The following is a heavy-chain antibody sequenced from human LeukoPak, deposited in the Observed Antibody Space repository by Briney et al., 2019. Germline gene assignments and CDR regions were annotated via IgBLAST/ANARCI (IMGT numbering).Heavy chain of an antibody. J-gene: IGHJ4*02. D-gene: IGHD6-19*01. Sequence: GGSLRPSCAASGFAFSSYSMNWVRQAPGKGLEWVSSISSSSSYIYYADSVKGRFTISRDNAKNSLYLQINSLRAEDTAVYYCARDPFSSGWSSFDYWGQGTLVTVSS. CDR1: GFAFSSYS. CDR2: ISSSSSYI. CDR3: ARDPFSSGWSSFDY. V-gene: IGHV3-21*04.